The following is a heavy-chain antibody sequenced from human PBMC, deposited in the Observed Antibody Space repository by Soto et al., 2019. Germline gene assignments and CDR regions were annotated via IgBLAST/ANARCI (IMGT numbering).Heavy chain of an antibody. CDR2: IYPVDSDA. Sequence: PWEFLTISSRFSWKNFIHHWIGWVRQMPGKGLEWMGIIYPVDSDARDSPSFAGQVTISVDKSITTAYLHWSSLEASDSAMYYCARQGDMAATHADAFDIWGQGTMVTV. J-gene: IGHJ3*02. V-gene: IGHV5-51*01. D-gene: IGHD6-19*01. CDR3: ARQGDMAATHADAFDI. CDR1: WKNFIHHW.